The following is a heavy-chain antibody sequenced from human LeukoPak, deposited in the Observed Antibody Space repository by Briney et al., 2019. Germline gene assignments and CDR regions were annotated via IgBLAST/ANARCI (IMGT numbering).Heavy chain of an antibody. CDR3: ARCRGSYYQGDAFDI. V-gene: IGHV3-21*04. CDR2: ISSSSSYI. D-gene: IGHD1-26*01. CDR1: GFTFSSYS. J-gene: IGHJ3*02. Sequence: GGSLRLSCAAAGFTFSSYSMNWVRQAPGKGLEWVSSISSSSSYIYYADSVKGRFTISRDNAKNSLYLQMNSLRAEDTALYYCARCRGSYYQGDAFDIWGQGTMVTVSS.